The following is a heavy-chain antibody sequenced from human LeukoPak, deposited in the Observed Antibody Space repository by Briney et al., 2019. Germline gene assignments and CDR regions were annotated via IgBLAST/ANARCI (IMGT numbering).Heavy chain of an antibody. CDR2: ISSSSSTI. J-gene: IGHJ4*02. CDR1: GFTFSSYS. Sequence: GGSLRLSCAASGFTFSSYSMNWVRQAPGKGLEWVSYISSSSSTIYYADSVKGRFTISRDNAKNSLYLQMNSLRDEDTAVYYCARDAQHSNYDSSGYSYRSFASGGQGPLAPVS. CDR3: ARDAQHSNYDSSGYSYRSFAS. V-gene: IGHV3-48*02. D-gene: IGHD3-22*01.